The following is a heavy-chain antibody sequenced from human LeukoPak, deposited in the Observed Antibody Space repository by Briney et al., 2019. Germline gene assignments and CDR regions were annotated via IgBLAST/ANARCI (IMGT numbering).Heavy chain of an antibody. V-gene: IGHV3-49*04. Sequence: TGGSLRLSCTASGFTFGDYAMSWVRQAPGKGLEWVGFIRSKAYGGTTEYAASVKGRFTISRDDSKSIAYLQMNSLKTEDTAVYYCTSRLWWSRHYFDYWGQGTLVTVSS. J-gene: IGHJ4*02. CDR1: GFTFGDYA. D-gene: IGHD2-21*01. CDR2: IRSKAYGGTT. CDR3: TSRLWWSRHYFDY.